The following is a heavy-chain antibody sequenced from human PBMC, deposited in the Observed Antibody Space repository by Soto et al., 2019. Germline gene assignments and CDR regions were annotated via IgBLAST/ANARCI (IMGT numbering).Heavy chain of an antibody. V-gene: IGHV4-39*01. J-gene: IGHJ5*02. Sequence: SETLSLTCTVSGGSISSSSYYWGWIRQPPGKGLEWIGSIYYSGSTYYNPSLKSRVTISVDTSKNQFSLKLSSVTAADTAVYYCARISVAAAGGRFDPWGQGTLVTVSS. CDR3: ARISVAAAGGRFDP. CDR1: GGSISSSSYY. D-gene: IGHD6-13*01. CDR2: IYYSGST.